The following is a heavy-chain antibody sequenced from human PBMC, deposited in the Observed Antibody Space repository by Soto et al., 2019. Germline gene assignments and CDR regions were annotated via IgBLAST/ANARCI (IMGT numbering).Heavy chain of an antibody. Sequence: GGSLRLSCAASGFTFSSYSMNWVRQAPGKGLEWVSYISSSSSTIYYADSVKGRFTISRDNAKNSLYLQMNSLRDEDTAVYYCARGRTYGSGSYAHADDYWGQGTLVTVSS. J-gene: IGHJ4*02. CDR1: GFTFSSYS. CDR2: ISSSSSTI. CDR3: ARGRTYGSGSYAHADDY. V-gene: IGHV3-48*02. D-gene: IGHD3-10*01.